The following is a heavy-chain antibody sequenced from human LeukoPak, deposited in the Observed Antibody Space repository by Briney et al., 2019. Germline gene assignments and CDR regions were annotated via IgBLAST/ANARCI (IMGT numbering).Heavy chain of an antibody. Sequence: GGSLRLSCAASGFFFSTYTMDWVRQAPGKGLEWVALISHDGSDKNYADSVKGRFTISRDNSKNTVHLQMNSLRPEDTAVYYCVRDGMAGTPNAFDMWGQGTMVTVSS. CDR2: ISHDGSDK. D-gene: IGHD6-19*01. CDR3: VRDGMAGTPNAFDM. J-gene: IGHJ3*02. V-gene: IGHV3-30*04. CDR1: GFFFSTYT.